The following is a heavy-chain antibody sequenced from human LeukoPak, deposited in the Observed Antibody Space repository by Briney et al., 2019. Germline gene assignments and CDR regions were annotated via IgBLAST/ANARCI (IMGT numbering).Heavy chain of an antibody. V-gene: IGHV1-2*02. CDR3: ARVLTMVRGVIIPIAVDY. D-gene: IGHD3-10*01. CDR2: INPNSGGT. J-gene: IGHJ4*02. Sequence: GASVKVSCKASGYTFTGYYMHWVRQAPGQGLEWMGWINPNSGGTNYAQKFQGRVTMTRDTSISTAYMELSRLRSDDTAVYYCARVLTMVRGVIIPIAVDYWGQGTLVTVSS. CDR1: GYTFTGYY.